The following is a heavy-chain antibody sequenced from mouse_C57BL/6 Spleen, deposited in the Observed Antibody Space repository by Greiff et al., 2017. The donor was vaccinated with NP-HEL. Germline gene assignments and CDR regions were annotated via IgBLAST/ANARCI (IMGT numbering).Heavy chain of an antibody. CDR1: GYTFTDYY. V-gene: IGHV1-26*01. Sequence: VQLQQSGPELVKPGASVKISCKASGYTFTDYYMNWVKQSHGKSLEWIGDINPNNGGTSYNQKFKGKATLTVDKSSSTAYMELRSLTSEDSAVYYCARVFHYGLDYWGQGTTLTVSS. CDR2: INPNNGGT. D-gene: IGHD1-1*01. J-gene: IGHJ2*01. CDR3: ARVFHYGLDY.